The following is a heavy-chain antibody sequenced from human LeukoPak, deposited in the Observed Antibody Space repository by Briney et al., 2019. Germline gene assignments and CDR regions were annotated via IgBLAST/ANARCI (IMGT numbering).Heavy chain of an antibody. CDR2: ISTTGGAI. J-gene: IGHJ4*02. D-gene: IGHD5-24*01. V-gene: IGHV3-48*03. Sequence: GGSLRLSCVASGFTFSRYEMMWVRQAPGKGVERVSYISTTGGAIYYADSVRGRFTVTRDNAKNSLYLQMNSLGAEDTAVYYCAREDNRDGYILDYWGQGTLVTVSS. CDR1: GFTFSRYE. CDR3: AREDNRDGYILDY.